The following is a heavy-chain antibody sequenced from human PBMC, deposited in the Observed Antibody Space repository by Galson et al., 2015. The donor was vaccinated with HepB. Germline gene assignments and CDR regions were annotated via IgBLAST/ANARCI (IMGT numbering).Heavy chain of an antibody. CDR2: IIPIFGTA. J-gene: IGHJ6*02. D-gene: IGHD6-19*01. CDR1: GGTFSSYA. V-gene: IGHV1-69*06. CDR3: ARDRPAGDYGMDV. Sequence: SVKVSCKASGGTFSSYAISWVRQAPGQGLEWMGGIIPIFGTANYAQKFQGRVTITADKSTSTAYMELSSLRSEDTAVYYCARDRPAGDYGMDVWGQGTTVTVSS.